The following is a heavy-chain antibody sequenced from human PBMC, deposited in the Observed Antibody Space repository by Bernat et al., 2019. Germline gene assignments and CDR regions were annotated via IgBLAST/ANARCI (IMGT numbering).Heavy chain of an antibody. CDR2: MSHSGSII. Sequence: QVHLVESGGGVVQPGGSLRLSCAASGFSFSIYGMHWVRQAPGKGLEWVALMSHSGSIIYYADSVKGRFTISRDNSKNTLYLQMNSLGVEDTALYYCARVWGRVERRLVWFDPWGQGTLVTVSS. CDR1: GFSFSIYG. D-gene: IGHD1-1*01. V-gene: IGHV3-30*03. CDR3: ARVWGRVERRLVWFDP. J-gene: IGHJ5*02.